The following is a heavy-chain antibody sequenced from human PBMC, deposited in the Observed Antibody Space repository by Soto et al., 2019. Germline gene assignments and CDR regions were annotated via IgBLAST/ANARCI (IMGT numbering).Heavy chain of an antibody. Sequence: SETLSLTCTVSGGSISSFYWSWIRQPPGKGLEWIGYIYYSGSTNYNPSLKSRVTISVDTSKNQFSLKLSSVTAADTAVYYCARVASRIAARGQWFDPWGQGTLVTVSS. D-gene: IGHD6-6*01. V-gene: IGHV4-59*01. CDR2: IYYSGST. J-gene: IGHJ5*02. CDR3: ARVASRIAARGQWFDP. CDR1: GGSISSFY.